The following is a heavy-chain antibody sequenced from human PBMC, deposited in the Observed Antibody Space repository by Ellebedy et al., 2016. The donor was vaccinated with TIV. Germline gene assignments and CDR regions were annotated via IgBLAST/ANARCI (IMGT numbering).Heavy chain of an antibody. J-gene: IGHJ3*02. V-gene: IGHV4-59*01. CDR3: ARDRLGYYDSSAYGAFDI. CDR2: IYYSGST. D-gene: IGHD3-22*01. Sequence: SETLSLTXTVSGGSISSYYWSWIRQPPGKGLEWIGYIYYSGSTNYNPSLKSRVTISVDTSKNQFSLKLSSVTAEDTAVYYCARDRLGYYDSSAYGAFDIWGQGTMVTVSS. CDR1: GGSISSYY.